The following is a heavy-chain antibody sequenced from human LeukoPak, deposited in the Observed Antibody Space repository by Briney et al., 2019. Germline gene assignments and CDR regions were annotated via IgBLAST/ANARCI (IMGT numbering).Heavy chain of an antibody. V-gene: IGHV4-31*03. CDR1: GGSISSGGYY. CDR3: ATTTVTRSSGMDV. Sequence: SQTLSLNCTVSGGSISSGGYYWSWIRQHPGKGLEWIGYIYYSGSTYYNPSLKSRVTISVDTSKNQFSLKLSSVTAADTAVYYCATTTVTRSSGMDVWGQGTTVTVSS. CDR2: IYYSGST. J-gene: IGHJ6*02. D-gene: IGHD4-17*01.